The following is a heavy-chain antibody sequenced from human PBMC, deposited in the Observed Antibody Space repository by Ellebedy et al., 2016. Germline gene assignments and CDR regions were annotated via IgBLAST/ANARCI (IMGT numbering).Heavy chain of an antibody. CDR3: ARGVRYSSGWYWFDA. J-gene: IGHJ5*02. V-gene: IGHV1-18*04. CDR2: ISTYNRNT. Sequence: ASVKVSCKASGYTFNSYGINWVRQAPGQGLEWMGWISTYNRNTNYAQKFQGRVTITTDTSTNTAYMELRSLRSDDTAVYYCARGVRYSSGWYWFDAWGQGTLVTVSS. D-gene: IGHD6-19*01. CDR1: GYTFNSYG.